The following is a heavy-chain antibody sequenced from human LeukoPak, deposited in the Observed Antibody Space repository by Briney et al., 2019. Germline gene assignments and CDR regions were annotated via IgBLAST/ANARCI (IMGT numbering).Heavy chain of an antibody. J-gene: IGHJ4*02. Sequence: SETLSLTCTVSGGSISSSSYYWGWIRQPPGKGLEWIGSIYYSGSTYYNPSLKSRVTISVDTSKNQFSLKLSSVTAADTAVYYYARHAYKWQWLVVFDYWGQGTLVTVSS. CDR2: IYYSGST. D-gene: IGHD6-19*01. CDR3: ARHAYKWQWLVVFDY. V-gene: IGHV4-39*01. CDR1: GGSISSSSYY.